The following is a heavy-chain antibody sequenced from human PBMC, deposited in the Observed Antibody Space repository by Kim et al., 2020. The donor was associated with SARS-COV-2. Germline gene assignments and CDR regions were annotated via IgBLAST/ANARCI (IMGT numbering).Heavy chain of an antibody. CDR3: AKVATPYYYYYMDV. J-gene: IGHJ6*03. V-gene: IGHV3-9*01. Sequence: ADSVKGRFTISRDNAKNSLYLQMNSLRAEDTALYYCAKVATPYYYYYMDVWGKGTTVTVSS. D-gene: IGHD5-12*01.